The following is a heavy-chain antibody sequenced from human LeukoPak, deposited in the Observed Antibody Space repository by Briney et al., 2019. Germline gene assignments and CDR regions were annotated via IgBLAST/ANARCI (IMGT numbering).Heavy chain of an antibody. D-gene: IGHD6-19*01. J-gene: IGHJ4*02. V-gene: IGHV1-18*01. Sequence: GASVKVSCKASGCTFISYSISWVRQAPGQGLEWMGWISAYNGNTNYAQKLQGRVTMTTDTSTSTAYMELRSLRSDDTAVYYCARDQWLEFDYWGQGTLVTVSS. CDR1: GCTFISYS. CDR2: ISAYNGNT. CDR3: ARDQWLEFDY.